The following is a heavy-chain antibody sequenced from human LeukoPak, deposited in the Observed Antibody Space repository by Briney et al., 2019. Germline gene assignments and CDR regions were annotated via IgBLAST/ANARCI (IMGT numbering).Heavy chain of an antibody. CDR2: IYYSGST. CDR1: GGSISSYY. V-gene: IGHV4-59*08. D-gene: IGHD2-15*01. Sequence: SETLSLTCTVSGGSISSYYWSWIRQPPGKGLEWSGYIYYSGSTNYNPSPKSRVTISVDTSKNQFSLKLSSVTAADTAVYYCARLGYCSGGSCYPEYYFDYWGQGTLVTVSS. J-gene: IGHJ4*02. CDR3: ARLGYCSGGSCYPEYYFDY.